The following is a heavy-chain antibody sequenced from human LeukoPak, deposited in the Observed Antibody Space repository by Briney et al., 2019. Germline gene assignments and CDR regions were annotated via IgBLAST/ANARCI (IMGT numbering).Heavy chain of an antibody. D-gene: IGHD3-9*01. CDR1: GFTFSRYE. CDR3: ARGRAPLRYFDWLW. Sequence: PGGSLRLSCAASGFTFSRYEMNWVRQAPGKGLEWVSYISSSGSTIYYADSVMGRFTISRDNAKNSLYLQMNSLRAEDTAVYYCARGRAPLRYFDWLWWGQGTLVTVSS. V-gene: IGHV3-48*03. J-gene: IGHJ4*02. CDR2: ISSSGSTI.